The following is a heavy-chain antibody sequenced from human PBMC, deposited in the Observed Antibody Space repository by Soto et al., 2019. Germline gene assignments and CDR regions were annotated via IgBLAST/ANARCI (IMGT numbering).Heavy chain of an antibody. Sequence: GGSLRLSCAASGFTLSRHTMNWVRQAPGKGLEWVSFIGSRTSDIYYADSVKGRFTISRDNAKNSLYLDLTRLRAEDTAVYFCVRDYYDTSGYPNTFDMWGQGTMVTV. D-gene: IGHD3-22*01. J-gene: IGHJ3*02. CDR2: IGSRTSDI. CDR1: GFTLSRHT. CDR3: VRDYYDTSGYPNTFDM. V-gene: IGHV3-21*01.